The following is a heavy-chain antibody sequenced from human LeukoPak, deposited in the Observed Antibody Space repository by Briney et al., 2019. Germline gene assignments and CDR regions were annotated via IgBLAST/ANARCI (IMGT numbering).Heavy chain of an antibody. D-gene: IGHD2-2*01. CDR1: GGSFSSYY. CDR3: ARSPTCSTSGYYCFDP. Sequence: PSETLSLTCTDSGGSFSSYYSSWVRQPPGKGLEWIGYIYYSGSTNYNPSLKSQVKMSEGTSKNQFSLKLSSVTAADTAVYYCARSPTCSTSGYYCFDPECQGTVVTVSS. CDR2: IYYSGST. V-gene: IGHV4-59*08. J-gene: IGHJ5*02.